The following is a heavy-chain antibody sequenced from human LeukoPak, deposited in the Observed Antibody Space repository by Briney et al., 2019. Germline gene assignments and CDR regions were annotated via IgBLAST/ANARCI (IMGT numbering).Heavy chain of an antibody. D-gene: IGHD6-13*01. V-gene: IGHV4-39*01. CDR3: ARADYSSSWSHEYFYMDV. Sequence: SETLSLTCSVSGGSIRSVSYYWGWIRQPPGKGLEWIGSIYYSGTAYYNPSLESRVTISVDTSMHQFSLNLRSVTAADTAVYYCARADYSSSWSHEYFYMDVWGKGTTVTVSS. CDR2: IYYSGTA. CDR1: GGSIRSVSYY. J-gene: IGHJ6*03.